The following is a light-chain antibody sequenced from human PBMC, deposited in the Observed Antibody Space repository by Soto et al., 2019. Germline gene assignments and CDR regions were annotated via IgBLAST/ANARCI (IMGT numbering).Light chain of an antibody. CDR2: DAS. CDR3: QQRSNWWT. CDR1: QSVSSS. J-gene: IGKJ1*01. V-gene: IGKV3-11*01. Sequence: EIVLTRSPATLSLSPGERATLSCRASQSVSSSLAWYQQKPGQAPRLLIYDASNRATGIPARFSGSGSGTDFTLTISSLEPEDFAVYYCQQRSNWWTFGPGTKVEIK.